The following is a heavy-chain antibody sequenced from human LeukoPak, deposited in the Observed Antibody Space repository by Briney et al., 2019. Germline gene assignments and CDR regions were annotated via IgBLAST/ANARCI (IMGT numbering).Heavy chain of an antibody. Sequence: SGGSLRLSCAASGFTFSSYAMSWVRQAPGKGLEWVSSISSSSSYIYYADSVKGRFTISRDNAKNSLYLQMNSLRAEDTAVYYCARDLTIVAYYYDSSGYPGYFDYWGQGTLVTVSS. CDR3: ARDLTIVAYYYDSSGYPGYFDY. V-gene: IGHV3-21*01. CDR1: GFTFSSYA. J-gene: IGHJ4*02. D-gene: IGHD3-22*01. CDR2: ISSSSSYI.